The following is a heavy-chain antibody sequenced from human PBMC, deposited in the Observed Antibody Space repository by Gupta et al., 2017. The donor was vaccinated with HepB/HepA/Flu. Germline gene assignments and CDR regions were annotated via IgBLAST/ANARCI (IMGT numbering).Heavy chain of an antibody. CDR1: GSTFSIYS. Sequence: EVQLVESGGGLVQPGGSMRLSCAASGSTFSIYSINWIRQAPGKKLEWVAYISSTYEIWYADSVKGRFTISRDNGKNSLYLQMNSLRDEDTALYYCVRDKDWAFDSWGQGTPVTVSS. D-gene: IGHD3/OR15-3a*01. J-gene: IGHJ4*02. CDR3: VRDKDWAFDS. V-gene: IGHV3-48*02. CDR2: ISSTYEI.